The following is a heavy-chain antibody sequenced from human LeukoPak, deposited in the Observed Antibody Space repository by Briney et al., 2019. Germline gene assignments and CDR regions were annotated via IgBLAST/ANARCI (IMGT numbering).Heavy chain of an antibody. CDR2: ISSNGGST. D-gene: IGHD3-16*01. V-gene: IGHV3-64D*06. CDR3: ARDRFGVSYAFDI. Sequence: PGGSLRLSCSASGFTYSSYAMHWVRQAPGKGLEYVSAISSNGGSTYYADSVKGRFTISRDNSKNTLYLQMSSLRAEDTAVYYCARDRFGVSYAFDIWGQGTMVTVSS. CDR1: GFTYSSYA. J-gene: IGHJ3*02.